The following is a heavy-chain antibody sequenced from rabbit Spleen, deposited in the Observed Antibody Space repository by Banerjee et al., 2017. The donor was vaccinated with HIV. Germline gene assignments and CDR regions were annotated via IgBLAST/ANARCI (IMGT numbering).Heavy chain of an antibody. J-gene: IGHJ6*01. CDR2: IYAGSSGST. D-gene: IGHD1-1*01. Sequence: QQLVESGGGLVKPGASLTLTCKASGFSFSSSDYMCWVRQAPGKGLECIACIYAGSSGSTYYASWAKGRFTISKTSSTTVTLQMTSLTAADTATYFCARDTSTSFSTYGMDLWGPGTLVTVS. CDR1: GFSFSSSDY. CDR3: ARDTSTSFSTYGMDL. V-gene: IGHV1S40*01.